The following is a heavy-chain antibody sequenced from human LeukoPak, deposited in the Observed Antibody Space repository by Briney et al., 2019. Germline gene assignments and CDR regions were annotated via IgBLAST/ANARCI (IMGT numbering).Heavy chain of an antibody. CDR3: ARLPSY. CDR1: GFTFSSHY. CDR2: IYSGGST. Sequence: GGSLRLSCAASGFTFSSHYMTWVRQAPGKGLEWVSVIYSGGSTYYADYVKGRFTISRDNSKNTLYLEMNSLRTEDTAVYYCARLPSYWGQGTLVTVSS. V-gene: IGHV3-66*02. J-gene: IGHJ4*02.